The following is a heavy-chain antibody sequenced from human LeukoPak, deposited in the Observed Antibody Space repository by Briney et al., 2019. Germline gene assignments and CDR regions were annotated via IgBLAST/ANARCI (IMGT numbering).Heavy chain of an antibody. J-gene: IGHJ5*02. CDR3: ARDAPPGVRGVISWFDP. Sequence: SVKVSCKASGGTFTSYAISWVRQAPGQGLEWMGRIIPIFGTPNYAQKFQGRVTITTDESTSTAYMELSSLRSEDTAVYYCARDAPPGVRGVISWFDPWGQGTLVTVSS. CDR2: IIPIFGTP. V-gene: IGHV1-69*05. D-gene: IGHD3-10*01. CDR1: GGTFTSYA.